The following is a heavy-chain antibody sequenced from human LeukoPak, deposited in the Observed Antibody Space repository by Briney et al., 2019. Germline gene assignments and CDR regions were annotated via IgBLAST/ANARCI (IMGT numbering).Heavy chain of an antibody. Sequence: GGSLRLSCAASGFTFSSYAKSWVRQAPGKGLEWVSVLYSGGSTYYADSVKGRFTISRDNSKNTLYLQMNSLRAEDTAVYYCARDNDYGGYYFDYWGQGTLVTVSS. J-gene: IGHJ4*02. V-gene: IGHV3-66*01. CDR2: LYSGGST. D-gene: IGHD4-17*01. CDR3: ARDNDYGGYYFDY. CDR1: GFTFSSYA.